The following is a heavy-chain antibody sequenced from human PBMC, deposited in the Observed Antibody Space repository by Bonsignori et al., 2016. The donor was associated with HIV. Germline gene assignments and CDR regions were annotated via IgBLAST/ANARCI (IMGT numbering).Heavy chain of an antibody. D-gene: IGHD6-19*01. CDR3: ARDLIAVAGPGNY. CDR2: INPNSGGT. V-gene: IGHV1-2*02. CDR1: GYTFTGYY. Sequence: ASVKVSCKASGYTFTGYYMHWVRQAPGQGLEWMGWINPNSGGTNYAQKFQGRVTMTRDTSISTAYMELSRLRSDDTAVYYCARDLIAVAGPGNYWGQGTLVTVSS. J-gene: IGHJ4*02.